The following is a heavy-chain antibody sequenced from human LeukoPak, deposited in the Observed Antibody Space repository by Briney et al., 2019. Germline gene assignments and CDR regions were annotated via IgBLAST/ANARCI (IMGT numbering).Heavy chain of an antibody. Sequence: GGSLRLSCAASGFTFSSYSMTWVRQAPGKGLEWVSAITGSGTFTDYADSVKGRFTISRDNSKNTLYLQMNSLRAEDTAVYYCARDPSSGWYLKGWFDPWGQGTLVTVSS. CDR3: ARDPSSGWYLKGWFDP. CDR1: GFTFSSYS. V-gene: IGHV3-23*01. CDR2: ITGSGTFT. D-gene: IGHD6-19*01. J-gene: IGHJ5*02.